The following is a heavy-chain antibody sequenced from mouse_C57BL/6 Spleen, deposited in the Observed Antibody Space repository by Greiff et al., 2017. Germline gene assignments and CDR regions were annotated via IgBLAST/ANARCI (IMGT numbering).Heavy chain of an antibody. CDR1: GYTFTSYG. V-gene: IGHV1-81*01. CDR2: IYPRSGNT. J-gene: IGHJ4*01. Sequence: VQLKESGAELARPGASVKLSCKASGYTFTSYGISWVKQRTGQGLEWIGEIYPRSGNTYYNEKFKGKATLTADKSSSTAYMELRSLTSEDSAVYFCARSGNWDYYAMDYWGQGTSVTVSS. D-gene: IGHD4-1*01. CDR3: ARSGNWDYYAMDY.